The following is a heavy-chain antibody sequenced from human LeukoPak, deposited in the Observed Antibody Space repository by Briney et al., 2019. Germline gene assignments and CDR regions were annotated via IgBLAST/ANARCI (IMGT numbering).Heavy chain of an antibody. CDR3: AKPRTYSGSWYFDH. D-gene: IGHD6-13*01. CDR2: ISSNGRDK. Sequence: GGSLRLSCAASGFTFSTYSMLWVRQAPGKGLEWVAVISSNGRDKYYTDSVKGRFTMSRDNSKNTVDLQMNSVRAEDTAVYFCAKPRTYSGSWYFDHWGQGTLVTVSS. J-gene: IGHJ4*02. CDR1: GFTFSTYS. V-gene: IGHV3-30*18.